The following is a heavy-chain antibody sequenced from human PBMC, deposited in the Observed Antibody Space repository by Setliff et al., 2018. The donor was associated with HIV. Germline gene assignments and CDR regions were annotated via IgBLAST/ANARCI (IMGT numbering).Heavy chain of an antibody. CDR3: APVSSGWFNP. V-gene: IGHV1-24*01. CDR1: GYSLTELS. D-gene: IGHD6-25*01. CDR2: FDPDDGET. J-gene: IGHJ5*02. Sequence: ASVKVSCKVSGYSLTELSMHWVRQAPGKGLEWMGGFDPDDGETVYAQQFQGRVTMTEDTSTDTAYMELTSLRSEDTAMYYCAPVSSGWFNPWGQGTLVTVSS.